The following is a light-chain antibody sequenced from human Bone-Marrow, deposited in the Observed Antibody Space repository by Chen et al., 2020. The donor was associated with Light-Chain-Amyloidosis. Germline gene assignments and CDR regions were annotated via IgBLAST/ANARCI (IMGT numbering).Light chain of an antibody. CDR2: GSS. CDR3: EQYGNSPLT. V-gene: IGKV3-20*01. J-gene: IGKJ4*01. CDR1: QTISSNY. Sequence: EIVLTQSPGTLSLSPGQGANLSCRASQTISSNYLTWYQQKFGQAPRLLIYGSSSRATGIQDRFTGSGSEKDLNLTSNRLGPEDFEMYYCEQYGNSPLTLGGGTKVEIK.